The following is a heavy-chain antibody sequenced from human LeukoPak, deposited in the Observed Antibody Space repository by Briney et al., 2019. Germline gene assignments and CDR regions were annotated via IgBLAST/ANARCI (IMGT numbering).Heavy chain of an antibody. CDR3: ARQFISRYSSGWGIYYYYYMDV. Sequence: SETLSLTCAVYGGSFSGYYWSWIRQPPGKGLEWIGEINHSGSTNYNPSLKSRVTISVDTSKNQFSLKLSSVTAADTAVYYCARQFISRYSSGWGIYYYYYMDVWGKGTTVTISS. CDR2: INHSGST. V-gene: IGHV4-34*01. D-gene: IGHD6-19*01. CDR1: GGSFSGYY. J-gene: IGHJ6*03.